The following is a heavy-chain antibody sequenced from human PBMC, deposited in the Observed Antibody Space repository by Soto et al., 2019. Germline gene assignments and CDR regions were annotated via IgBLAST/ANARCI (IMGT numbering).Heavy chain of an antibody. CDR1: GGSISRSYY. Sequence: PSETLSLTCTVSGGSISRSYYWGWIRQPPGKGLEWIASIYYRGSTYYNPSLKSRVTISVDTSKNQFSLKLSSVTAADTAVYYCARSGLELGYYHYGLDVWGQGTTVTVSS. J-gene: IGHJ6*02. CDR3: ARSGLELGYYHYGLDV. CDR2: IYYRGST. V-gene: IGHV4-39*01. D-gene: IGHD1-7*01.